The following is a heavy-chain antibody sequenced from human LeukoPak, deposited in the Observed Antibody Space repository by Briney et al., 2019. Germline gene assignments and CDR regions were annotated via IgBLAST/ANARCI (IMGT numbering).Heavy chain of an antibody. CDR3: ARWGAGLATIMPFDI. Sequence: GESLKISCKGSGYSFTDYWIGWVRQMPGKGLEWMGIIYPGDSDTRYSPSFQGQVTISADKSISTAYLQWSSLKASDTAMYYCARWGAGLATIMPFDIWGQGTMVTVSS. J-gene: IGHJ3*02. D-gene: IGHD5-24*01. CDR2: IYPGDSDT. V-gene: IGHV5-51*01. CDR1: GYSFTDYW.